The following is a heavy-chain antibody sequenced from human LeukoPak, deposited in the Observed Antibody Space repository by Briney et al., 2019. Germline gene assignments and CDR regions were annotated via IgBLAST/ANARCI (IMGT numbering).Heavy chain of an antibody. CDR1: GYSLSSGYY. Sequence: SETLSLTCAVSGYSLSSGYYWGWIRQPPGKGLEWIGSIYHSGSTYYHPSLKSRVTISVDTSKNQFSLKLSSVTAADTAVYYCAGKYYYDSSGGRGWYFDYWGQGTLVTVSS. J-gene: IGHJ4*02. CDR2: IYHSGST. V-gene: IGHV4-38-2*01. CDR3: AGKYYYDSSGGRGWYFDY. D-gene: IGHD3-22*01.